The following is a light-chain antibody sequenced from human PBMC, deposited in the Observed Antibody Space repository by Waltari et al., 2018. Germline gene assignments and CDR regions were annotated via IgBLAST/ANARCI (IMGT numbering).Light chain of an antibody. CDR1: QSIIKY. V-gene: IGKV1-39*01. CDR3: QQSDISPIT. J-gene: IGKJ5*01. CDR2: AVS. Sequence: DIQMTQSPSSLSASVGDRVTITCRASQSIIKYLNWYQQKPGKAPKLLIYAVSSLHSGVSSRFSGSGSGTDFTLTISSLQPEDFSTYYCQQSDISPITFGQGTRLEIK.